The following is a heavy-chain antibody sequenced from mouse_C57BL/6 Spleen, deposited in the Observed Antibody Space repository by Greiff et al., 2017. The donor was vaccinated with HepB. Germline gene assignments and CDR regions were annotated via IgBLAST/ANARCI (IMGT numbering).Heavy chain of an antibody. Sequence: QVQLKQPGAELVKPGASVKLSCKASGYTFTSYWMHWVKQRPGQGLEWIGMIHPNSGSTNYNEKFKSKATLTVDKSSSTAYMQLSSLTSEDSAVYYCARPGFYSNYGGAYYFDYWGQGTTLTVSS. CDR3: ARPGFYSNYGGAYYFDY. CDR1: GYTFTSYW. CDR2: IHPNSGST. D-gene: IGHD2-5*01. J-gene: IGHJ2*01. V-gene: IGHV1-64*01.